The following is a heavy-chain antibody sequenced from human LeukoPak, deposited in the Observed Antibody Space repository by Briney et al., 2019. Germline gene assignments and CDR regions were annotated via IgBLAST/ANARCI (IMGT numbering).Heavy chain of an antibody. V-gene: IGHV1-69*05. CDR2: IIPIFGTA. CDR1: GGTFSSYA. CDR3: ARDTIIRGYMDV. Sequence: GASVKVSCKASGGTFSSYAISWVRQAPGQGLEWMGRIIPIFGTANYAQKFQGRVTNTTDESTSTAYMELSSLRSEDTAVYYCARDTIIRGYMDVWGKGTTVTVSS. D-gene: IGHD2/OR15-2a*01. J-gene: IGHJ6*03.